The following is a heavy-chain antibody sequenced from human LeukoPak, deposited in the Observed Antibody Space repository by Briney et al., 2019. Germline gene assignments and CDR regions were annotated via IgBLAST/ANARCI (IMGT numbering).Heavy chain of an antibody. V-gene: IGHV4-39*01. CDR3: AGAPNPSYFDY. Sequence: LETLSLTCTVSGGSISSSIYYWGWIRQPPGKGLEWIGGISYSGSTNYNPSLKSRLTISVDTSKNQFSLKLSSVTAADTAMYYCAGAPNPSYFDYWGQGPLVTVSS. CDR2: ISYSGST. J-gene: IGHJ4*02. D-gene: IGHD2-8*01. CDR1: GGSISSSIYY.